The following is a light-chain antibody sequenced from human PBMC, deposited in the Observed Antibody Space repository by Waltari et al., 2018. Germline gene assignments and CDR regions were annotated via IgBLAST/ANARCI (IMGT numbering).Light chain of an antibody. J-gene: IGKJ1*01. Sequence: DVQMTQSPSSVSASVGDRPPITCRASQGISSALAWYQQKPGKAPKLLIYAASALQTGVPSRFSGSGSGTDFTLTISSLQPEDFATYYCQQGDTVPPTFGQGTKVEIK. V-gene: IGKV1-12*01. CDR1: QGISSA. CDR3: QQGDTVPPT. CDR2: AAS.